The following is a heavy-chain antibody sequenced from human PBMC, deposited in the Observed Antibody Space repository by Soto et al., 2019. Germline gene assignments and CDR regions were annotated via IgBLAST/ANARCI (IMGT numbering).Heavy chain of an antibody. CDR3: AREIYYYYDSSAPFGFDI. V-gene: IGHV4-31*03. CDR2: IYYSGST. CDR1: GGSISSGGYY. J-gene: IGHJ3*02. Sequence: TSETLSLTCTVSGGSISSGGYYWSWIRQHPGKGLEWIGYIYYSGSTYYNPSLKSRVTISVDTSKNQFSLKLSSVTAADTAVYYCAREIYYYYDSSAPFGFDIWGQGTMVTVSS. D-gene: IGHD3-22*01.